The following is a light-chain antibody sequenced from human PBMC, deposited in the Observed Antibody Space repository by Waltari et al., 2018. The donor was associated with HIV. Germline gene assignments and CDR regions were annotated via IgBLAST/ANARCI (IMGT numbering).Light chain of an antibody. CDR1: SSDVGGYNY. J-gene: IGLJ1*01. CDR2: DVS. Sequence: QSALTQPASVSGSPGQSITISCTGTSSDVGGYNYVSWYQQPPGKAPKLMITDVSNRPSGISKRFSGSKSVNTASLTISVLQAEDEADYYFSSYTTSNTLLYVFGTGTKVTVL. V-gene: IGLV2-14*03. CDR3: SSYTTSNTLLYV.